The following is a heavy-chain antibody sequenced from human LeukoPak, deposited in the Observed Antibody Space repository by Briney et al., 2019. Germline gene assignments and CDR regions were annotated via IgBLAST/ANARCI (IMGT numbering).Heavy chain of an antibody. Sequence: GGSLRLSCAASGFTFSSYWKSWVRQAPGKGLEWVANIKQDGSEKYYVDSVKGRFTISRDNAKNSLYLQMNSLRAEDTAVYYCARDDGYSYDWFDPWGQGTLVTVSS. CDR2: IKQDGSEK. CDR1: GFTFSSYW. CDR3: ARDDGYSYDWFDP. V-gene: IGHV3-7*01. D-gene: IGHD5-18*01. J-gene: IGHJ5*02.